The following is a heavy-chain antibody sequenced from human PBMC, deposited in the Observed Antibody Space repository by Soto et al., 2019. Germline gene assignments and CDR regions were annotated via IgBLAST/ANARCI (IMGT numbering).Heavy chain of an antibody. CDR2: INAGNGNT. V-gene: IGHV1-3*01. J-gene: IGHJ4*02. D-gene: IGHD1-1*01. Sequence: ASVKVSCKASGYTFTSYAMHWVRQAPGQRLEWMGWINAGNGNTKYSQKFQGRVTITRDTSASTAYMELSSLRSDDTAVYYCAGRAETNGWNGFGADKYYFDFWGQGTLVTVSS. CDR1: GYTFTSYA. CDR3: AGRAETNGWNGFGADKYYFDF.